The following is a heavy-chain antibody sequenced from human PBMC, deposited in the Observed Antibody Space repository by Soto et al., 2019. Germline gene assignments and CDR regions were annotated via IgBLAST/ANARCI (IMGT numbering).Heavy chain of an antibody. CDR3: ASKFGELLADAFDI. CDR2: IYYSGST. Sequence: PSETLSLTCAVYGGSFSGYYCTWIRQPPGKGLEWIGSIYYSGSTYYNPSLKSRITISVDTSKNQFSLKLSSVTAADTAVYYCASKFGELLADAFDIWGPGTMVTVSS. CDR1: GGSFSGYY. V-gene: IGHV4-34*01. J-gene: IGHJ3*02. D-gene: IGHD3-10*01.